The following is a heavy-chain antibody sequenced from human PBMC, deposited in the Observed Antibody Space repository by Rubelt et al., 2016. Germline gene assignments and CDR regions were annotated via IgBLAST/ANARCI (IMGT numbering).Heavy chain of an antibody. D-gene: IGHD5-12*01. CDR1: GGTFRSYA. Sequence: QVQLVQPGAEVKKPGSSVKVSCKASGGTFRSYAISWVRQAPGQGLEWMGGIIPIFGTATYAQKFQGRVTIIADESTSTSYMELSSLRSEDTAVYYCARDPTTRFTSTGWFDPWGQGTLVTVSS. CDR2: IIPIFGTA. CDR3: ARDPTTRFTSTGWFDP. J-gene: IGHJ5*02. V-gene: IGHV1-69*01.